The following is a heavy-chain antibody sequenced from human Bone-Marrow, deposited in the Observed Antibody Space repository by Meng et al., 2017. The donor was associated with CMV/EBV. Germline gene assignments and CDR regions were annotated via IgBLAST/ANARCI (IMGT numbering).Heavy chain of an antibody. V-gene: IGHV3-15*01. CDR3: ARDNGMYGMDV. Sequence: GESLKISCAASGFTFNNAWMSWVRQAPGKGLEWLGRIKSKADGGTTDFAAPVKGRFTISRDDSKNTLYLQMNSLRAEDTAVYYCARDNGMYGMDVWGQGTTVTVSS. CDR1: GFTFNNAW. D-gene: IGHD1-14*01. J-gene: IGHJ6*02. CDR2: IKSKADGGTT.